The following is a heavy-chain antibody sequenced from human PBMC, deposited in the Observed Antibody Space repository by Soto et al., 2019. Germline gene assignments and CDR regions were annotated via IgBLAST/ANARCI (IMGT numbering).Heavy chain of an antibody. J-gene: IGHJ4*01. V-gene: IGHV3-15*07. D-gene: IGHD2-2*01. CDR2: VKSKNDGGTT. CDR1: GFTFSNAW. Sequence: PGGSLRLSCAASGFTFSNAWINWVRQAPGKGLEWVGRVKSKNDGGTTDFAAPVKGRFAISRDDSKNMVYLEMNSLQTEDTAIYYCTTDSYISSIIVRFDYWGHGTLVTV. CDR3: TTDSYISSIIVRFDY.